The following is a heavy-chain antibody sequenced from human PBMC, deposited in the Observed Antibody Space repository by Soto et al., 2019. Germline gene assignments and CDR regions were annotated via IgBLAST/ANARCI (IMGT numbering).Heavy chain of an antibody. V-gene: IGHV3-30*18. CDR3: VKKGYGGLPEIDWYFDI. CDR2: ISYDGSNK. Sequence: GGSLRLSCAASGFTFSSYGMHWVRQAPGKGLEWVAVISYDGSNKYYADSVKGRFTISRDNSKNTLYLQMNSLRAEDTAVYYCVKKGYGGLPEIDWYFDIWGGGTLGTVSS. D-gene: IGHD5-18*01. CDR1: GFTFSSYG. J-gene: IGHJ2*01.